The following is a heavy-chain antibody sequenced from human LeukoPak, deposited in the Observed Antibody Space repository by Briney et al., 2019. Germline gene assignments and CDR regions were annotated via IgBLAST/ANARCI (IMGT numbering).Heavy chain of an antibody. CDR3: ARDRYCSSTSCYDYYYYYYMDV. J-gene: IGHJ6*03. D-gene: IGHD2-2*01. CDR2: ISAYNGNT. Sequence: ASVKVSCKASGYTFTSYGISWVRQAPGQGLEWMGWISAYNGNTNYAQKLQGRVTMTTDTSTSTAYMELRSLRSDDTAVSYCARDRYCSSTSCYDYYYYYYMDVWGKGTTVTVSS. CDR1: GYTFTSYG. V-gene: IGHV1-18*01.